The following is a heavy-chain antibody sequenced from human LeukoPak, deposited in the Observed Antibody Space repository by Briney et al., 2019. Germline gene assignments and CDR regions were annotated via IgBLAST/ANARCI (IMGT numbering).Heavy chain of an antibody. V-gene: IGHV1-18*01. CDR3: ARDHAPMVRGEFDY. CDR1: GYTFTSCG. D-gene: IGHD3-10*01. J-gene: IGHJ4*02. CDR2: IGAYNGNG. Sequence: ASVKVSCKAAGYTFTSCGISWGRQARGQRREGMGWIGAYNGNGSNAQKLQGRVTMTTHTSTSTAYMALGSPRSDDTAVYYCARDHAPMVRGEFDYWGQGTLVTVSS.